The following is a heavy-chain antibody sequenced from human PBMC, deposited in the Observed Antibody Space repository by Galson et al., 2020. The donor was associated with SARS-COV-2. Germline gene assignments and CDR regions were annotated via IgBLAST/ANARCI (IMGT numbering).Heavy chain of an antibody. D-gene: IGHD3-16*01. CDR2: IYSEGSST. J-gene: IGHJ4*02. CDR1: GFTFSSYW. V-gene: IGHV3-74*01. Sequence: GGSLRLSCAASGFTFSSYWMHWVRQAPGKGLVWVSRIYSEGSSTSYADSVKGRFTISGDDAKNTLYLHMRSLRAEDTAVYYCARGEMRNDYFDYWGQGTLVTVSS. CDR3: ARGEMRNDYFDY.